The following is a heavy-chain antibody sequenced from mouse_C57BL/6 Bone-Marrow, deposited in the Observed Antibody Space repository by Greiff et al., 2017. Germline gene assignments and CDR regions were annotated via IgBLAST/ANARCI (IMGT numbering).Heavy chain of an antibody. J-gene: IGHJ4*01. CDR1: GYTFTSYW. CDR2: IDPSDSYT. Sequence: VQLQHPGAELVKPGASVKLSCKASGYTFTSYWMQWVKQRPGQGLEWIGEIDPSDSYTNYNQKFKGKATLTVDTSSSTAYMQLSSLTSEDSAVYYCARDYDYDVRAMDYWGQGTSVTVSS. CDR3: ARDYDYDVRAMDY. D-gene: IGHD2-4*01. V-gene: IGHV1-50*01.